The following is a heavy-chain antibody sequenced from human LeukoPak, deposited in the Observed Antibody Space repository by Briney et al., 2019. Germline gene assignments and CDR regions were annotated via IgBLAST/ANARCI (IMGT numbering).Heavy chain of an antibody. CDR2: IYPGDSDT. Sequence: GESLEISCKGSGYSFTSYWIGWVRQMPGKGLEWMGIIYPGDSDTRYSPSFQGQVTISADKSISTAYLQWSSLKASDTAMYYCAIGYYDILTGFDYWGQGTLVTVSS. J-gene: IGHJ4*02. CDR3: AIGYYDILTGFDY. V-gene: IGHV5-51*01. CDR1: GYSFTSYW. D-gene: IGHD3-9*01.